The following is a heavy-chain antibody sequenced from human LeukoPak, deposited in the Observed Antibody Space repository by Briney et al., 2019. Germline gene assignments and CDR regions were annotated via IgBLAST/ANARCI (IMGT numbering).Heavy chain of an antibody. D-gene: IGHD3-22*01. CDR3: ARHRGYYDSPNWFDP. CDR1: GFTFSDYW. V-gene: IGHV4-4*02. Sequence: GSLTLSCAASGFTFSDYWMHWVRQPPGKGLEWIGEIYHSGSVNYNPSLKSRVTISVDNSHNQFFMKLSSVTAADTAVYYCARHRGYYDSPNWFDPWGQGTLVTVSS. J-gene: IGHJ5*02. CDR2: IYHSGSV.